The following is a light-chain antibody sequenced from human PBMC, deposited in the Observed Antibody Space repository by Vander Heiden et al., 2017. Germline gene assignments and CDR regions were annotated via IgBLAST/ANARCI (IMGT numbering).Light chain of an antibody. Sequence: EIVLTQAPATLSLSPGEGGTLSCRASRSVSSYLAWYQQKPGQAPRLLIYDASNRATGIPARFSGSGSGTDFTLTISSLEPEDFAVYYCQQRSNWPGTFGQGTKLEIK. CDR2: DAS. J-gene: IGKJ2*01. V-gene: IGKV3-11*01. CDR3: QQRSNWPGT. CDR1: RSVSSY.